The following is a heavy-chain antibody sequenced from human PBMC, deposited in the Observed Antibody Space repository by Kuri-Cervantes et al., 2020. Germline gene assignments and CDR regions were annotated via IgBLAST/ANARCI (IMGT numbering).Heavy chain of an antibody. CDR2: IGTAGDT. CDR3: ARVRGAARLEVFDP. D-gene: IGHD6-6*01. J-gene: IGHJ5*02. CDR1: GFTFSSYD. V-gene: IGHV3-13*01. Sequence: GESLKISCAASGFTFSSYDMHWVRQATGKGLEWVSAIGTAGDTYYPGSVKGRFTISRENAKNSLCLQMNSLRAGDTAVYYCARVRGAARLEVFDPWGQGTLVTVSS.